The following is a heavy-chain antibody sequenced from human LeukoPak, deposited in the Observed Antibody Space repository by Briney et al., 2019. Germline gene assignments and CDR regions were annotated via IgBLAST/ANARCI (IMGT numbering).Heavy chain of an antibody. CDR2: MNPNSCNK. V-gene: IGHV1-8*01. Sequence: ASVKVSCKASGYTFTSYDIHWVRQATGQGLEWMGWMNPNSCNKGYAQKFQGRVTMTRNTSISTAYMELSSLRSEDTAVYYCARSRYGSGSSRKWFDPWGQGTLVTVSS. CDR3: ARSRYGSGSSRKWFDP. J-gene: IGHJ5*02. CDR1: GYTFTSYD. D-gene: IGHD3-10*01.